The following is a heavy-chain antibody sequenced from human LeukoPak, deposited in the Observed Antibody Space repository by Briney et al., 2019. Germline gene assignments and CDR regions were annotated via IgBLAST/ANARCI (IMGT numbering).Heavy chain of an antibody. CDR2: ISSSGSTI. CDR1: GFTFSSYA. V-gene: IGHV3-48*03. D-gene: IGHD2-2*01. CDR3: ARELRDIVVVPAAISSYYYYMDF. J-gene: IGHJ6*03. Sequence: GGTLRLSCAASGFTFSSYATNWVRQAPGRGLEWVSYISSSGSTITYADSVRGQYTISRDNAKNSLYLQMNSLSAEDTAVYYCARELRDIVVVPAAISSYYYYMDFWGKGTTVTVSS.